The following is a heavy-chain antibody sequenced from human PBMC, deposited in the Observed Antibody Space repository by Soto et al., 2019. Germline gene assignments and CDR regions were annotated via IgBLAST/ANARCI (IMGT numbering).Heavy chain of an antibody. CDR2: IYYSGST. CDR1: GGSISSGDYY. Sequence: TSETLSLTCTVSGGSISSGDYYWSWIRQPPGKGLEWIGYIYYSGSTYYNQSLKSRVTISVDTSKNQFSLKLSSVTAADTAVYYCARGKVVPGMGVWGQRTTVTVSS. CDR3: ARGKVVPGMGV. J-gene: IGHJ6*02. V-gene: IGHV4-30-4*01. D-gene: IGHD2-2*01.